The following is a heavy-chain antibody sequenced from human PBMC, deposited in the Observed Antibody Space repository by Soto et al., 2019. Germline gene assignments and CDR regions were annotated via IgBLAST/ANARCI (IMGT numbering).Heavy chain of an antibody. D-gene: IGHD6-13*01. Sequence: GGSLRLSCAASGFTFISYSMNWVRQAPGKGLEWVSSISSSSSYIYYADSVKGRFTISRDNAKNSLYLQMNSLRAEDTAVYYCARVIASNWFDPWGQGTLVTVSS. J-gene: IGHJ5*02. CDR2: ISSSSSYI. CDR1: GFTFISYS. V-gene: IGHV3-21*01. CDR3: ARVIASNWFDP.